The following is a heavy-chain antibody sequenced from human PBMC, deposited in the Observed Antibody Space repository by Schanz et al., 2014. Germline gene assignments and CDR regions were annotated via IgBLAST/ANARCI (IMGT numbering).Heavy chain of an antibody. J-gene: IGHJ6*02. CDR1: GFTVTSYY. CDR3: ANLTGTTSAHFYGMDV. D-gene: IGHD1-7*01. CDR2: IYSGDNT. V-gene: IGHV3-53*01. Sequence: EMQLVESGGGLIQPGGSLRLSCAASGFTVTSYYMSWVRQAPGKGLEWVSVIYSGDNTYYADSVKGRFTISRDTSKNTVYPQMNRLRAQDTAVYFCANLTGTTSAHFYGMDVWGQGTTVTVSS.